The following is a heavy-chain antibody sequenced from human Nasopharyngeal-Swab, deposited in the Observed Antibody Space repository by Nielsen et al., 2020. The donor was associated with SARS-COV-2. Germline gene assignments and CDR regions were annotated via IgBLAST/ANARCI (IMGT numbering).Heavy chain of an antibody. Sequence: GESLKISCAASGFNFNYYSMNWVRQAPGKGLEWVSYITSSSGLIYYADSVKGRFTISRDNAKNLLYLQMNSLRAEDTAVYYCASAHRAYGDSGYYPLDYWGKGTLVTVSS. J-gene: IGHJ4*02. CDR2: ITSSSGLI. V-gene: IGHV3-48*04. CDR1: GFNFNYYS. CDR3: ASAHRAYGDSGYYPLDY. D-gene: IGHD3-22*01.